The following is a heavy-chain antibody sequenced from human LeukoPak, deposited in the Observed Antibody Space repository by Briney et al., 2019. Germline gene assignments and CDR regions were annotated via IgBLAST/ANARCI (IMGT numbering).Heavy chain of an antibody. D-gene: IGHD3-10*01. CDR2: INHSGST. J-gene: IGHJ5*02. V-gene: IGHV4-34*01. CDR3: ARMVRGVIWFDP. Sequence: GSLRLSCAASGFTFSSYAMSWVRQPPGKGLEWIGEINHSGSTNYNPSLKSRVTISVDTSKNQFSLKLSSVTAADTAVYYCARMVRGVIWFDPWGQGTLVTVSS. CDR1: GFTFSSYA.